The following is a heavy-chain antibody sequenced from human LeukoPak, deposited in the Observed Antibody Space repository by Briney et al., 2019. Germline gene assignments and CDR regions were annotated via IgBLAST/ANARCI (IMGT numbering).Heavy chain of an antibody. D-gene: IGHD3-10*01. CDR3: ARTRYYYNSRSYGAPYYFDY. J-gene: IGHJ4*02. Sequence: SETLSLTCTVSGGSISSYSWNWIRQPPGKGLEWIGYINNSGYTNNNPSLKSRVTISVDTSKNQFSLKLSSVTAADTAVYYCARTRYYYNSRSYGAPYYFDYWGQGTLVTVSS. V-gene: IGHV4-4*08. CDR2: INNSGYT. CDR1: GGSISSYS.